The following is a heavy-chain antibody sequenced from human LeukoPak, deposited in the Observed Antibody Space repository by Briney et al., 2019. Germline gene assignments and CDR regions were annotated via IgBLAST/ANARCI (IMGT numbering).Heavy chain of an antibody. J-gene: IGHJ3*02. CDR1: GFTFSSYA. D-gene: IGHD5-18*01. CDR2: ISYDGSNK. Sequence: PGRSLRLSCAASGFTFSSYAMHWVRQAPGKGLEWEAVISYDGSNKYYADSVKGRFTISRDNSKNTLYLQMNSLRAEDTAVYYCARDPDTGWAFDIWGQGTMVTVSS. CDR3: ARDPDTGWAFDI. V-gene: IGHV3-30-3*01.